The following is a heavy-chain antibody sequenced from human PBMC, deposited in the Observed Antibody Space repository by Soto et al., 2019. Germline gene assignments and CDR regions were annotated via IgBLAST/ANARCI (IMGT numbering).Heavy chain of an antibody. V-gene: IGHV1-69*13. D-gene: IGHD5-18*01. CDR1: GGTFSSYA. Sequence: SVKVSCKASGGTFSSYAISWVRQAPGQGLEWMGGIIPIFGTANYAQKFQGRVTITADESTSTAYMELSSLRSEDTAVYYCARDWGYSYGRFYQFDYWGQGTLVPVSS. CDR2: IIPIFGTA. J-gene: IGHJ4*02. CDR3: ARDWGYSYGRFYQFDY.